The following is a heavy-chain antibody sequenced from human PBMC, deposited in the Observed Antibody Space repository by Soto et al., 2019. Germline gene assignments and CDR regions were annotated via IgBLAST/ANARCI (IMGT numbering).Heavy chain of an antibody. D-gene: IGHD5-18*01. CDR3: TLREVGDTAMTFAS. V-gene: IGHV2-5*02. CDR1: GFSLSTSGVG. CDR2: IYWDDDK. J-gene: IGHJ4*02. Sequence: SGPTLVNPTQTLTLTCTFSGFSLSTSGVGAGWIRQPPGKALEWLALIYWDDDKRYSPSLKSRLTITKDTSKNQVVLTMTNMEPRDTATYYCTLREVGDTAMTFASWGQGDKITVSS.